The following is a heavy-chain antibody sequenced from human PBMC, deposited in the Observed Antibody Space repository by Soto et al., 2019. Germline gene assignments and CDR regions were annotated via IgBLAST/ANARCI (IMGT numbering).Heavy chain of an antibody. CDR2: INHSGST. Sequence: SETLSLTCAVYGGSFSGYYWSWIRQPPGKXLEWIGEINHSGSTNYNPSLRSRVTISVDTSKNQFSLKLSSVTAADTAVYYCARAPYYYDVRSPTKRHNWFDPWGQGTLVTVSS. J-gene: IGHJ5*02. CDR1: GGSFSGYY. D-gene: IGHD3-22*01. V-gene: IGHV4-34*01. CDR3: ARAPYYYDVRSPTKRHNWFDP.